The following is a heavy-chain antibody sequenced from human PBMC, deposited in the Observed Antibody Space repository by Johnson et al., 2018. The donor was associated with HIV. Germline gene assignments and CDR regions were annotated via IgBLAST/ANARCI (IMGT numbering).Heavy chain of an antibody. CDR2: IWYDGRNK. CDR1: GFTFDDYG. V-gene: IGHV3-33*06. J-gene: IGHJ3*02. CDR3: AKVLGYSRSSRDAFDI. D-gene: IGHD6-13*01. Sequence: QMQLVESGGGVVRPGGSLRLSCAASGFTFDDYGMSWVRQAPGKGLAWVTVIWYDGRNKYYAASVKGRFTISRDNSKHTLYLQMSSLRAEDTAVYYCAKVLGYSRSSRDAFDIWGQGTMVTVSS.